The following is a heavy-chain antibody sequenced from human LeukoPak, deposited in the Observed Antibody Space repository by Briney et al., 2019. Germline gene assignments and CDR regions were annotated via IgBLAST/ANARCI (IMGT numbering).Heavy chain of an antibody. J-gene: IGHJ4*02. CDR1: GGSISSYY. D-gene: IGHD1-20*01. CDR2: IYYSGST. Sequence: SETLSLTCTVSGGSISSYYWSWIRQPPGKGLEWIGYIYYSGSTNYNPSLKSRVTISVDTSKNQFSLKLSYVTAADTAVYYCARDQTNNFDFDYWGQGTLVTVSS. CDR3: ARDQTNNFDFDY. V-gene: IGHV4-59*01.